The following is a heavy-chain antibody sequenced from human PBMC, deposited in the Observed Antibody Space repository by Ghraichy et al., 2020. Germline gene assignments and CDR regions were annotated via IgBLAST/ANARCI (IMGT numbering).Heavy chain of an antibody. CDR3: ARRGPIVGDTRGAFGH. Sequence: SETLSRTCTVSGDSLSNTRYYWAWIRQPPGQGMEWIGEIYYDGSTYKNSSMKSRVTISIDRSKNQFSLRLTSVSAADTAVYYCARRGPIVGDTRGAFGHWGQGALVTVSS. J-gene: IGHJ4*02. CDR1: GDSLSNTRYY. D-gene: IGHD1-26*01. CDR2: IYYDGST. V-gene: IGHV4-39*01.